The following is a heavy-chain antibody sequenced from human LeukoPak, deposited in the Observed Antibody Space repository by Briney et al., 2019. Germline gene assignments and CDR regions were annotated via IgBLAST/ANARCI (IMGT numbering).Heavy chain of an antibody. Sequence: SVTVSCKASGGTFSSYAISWVRQAPGQGLEWMGRIIPIFGIANYAQKFQGRVTITADKSTSTAYMELSSLRSEDTAVYYCARGVVTATPDPYYYYYGMDVWGQGTTVTVSS. CDR1: GGTFSSYA. V-gene: IGHV1-69*17. D-gene: IGHD2-21*02. J-gene: IGHJ6*02. CDR2: IIPIFGIA. CDR3: ARGVVTATPDPYYYYYGMDV.